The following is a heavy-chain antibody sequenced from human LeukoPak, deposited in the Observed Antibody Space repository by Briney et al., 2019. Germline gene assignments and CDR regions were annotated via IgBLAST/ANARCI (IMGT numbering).Heavy chain of an antibody. D-gene: IGHD3-9*01. CDR2: MNPNSGNT. CDR3: ARPNDILTQGGFDP. J-gene: IGHJ5*02. V-gene: IGHV1-8*03. CDR1: GYTFTSYD. Sequence: ASVKVSCKASGYTFTSYDINWVRQATGQGLEWMGWMNPNSGNTGYAQKFQGRVTITRNTSISTAYMELSSLRSEDTAVYYCARPNDILTQGGFDPWGQRTLVTVSS.